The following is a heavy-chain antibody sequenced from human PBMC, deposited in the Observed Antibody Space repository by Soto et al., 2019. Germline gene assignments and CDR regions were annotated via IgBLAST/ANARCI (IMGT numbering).Heavy chain of an antibody. CDR2: IRYDGSNK. J-gene: IGHJ3*01. D-gene: IGHD1-26*01. Sequence: PGGSLRLSCAASGFSFSSYGMHWVRQAPGKGLDWAAVIRYDGSNKYYAESVKGRFTISRDNSKHTLYVQMNSLTVEDTAVYYCARAQYTGSYFDACDVWGQGTMVTVSS. CDR3: ARAQYTGSYFDACDV. V-gene: IGHV3-33*03. CDR1: GFSFSSYG.